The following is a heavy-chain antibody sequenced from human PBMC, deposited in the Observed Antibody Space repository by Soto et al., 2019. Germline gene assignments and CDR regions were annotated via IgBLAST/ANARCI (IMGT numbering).Heavy chain of an antibody. CDR3: AKARSSSTWYWFDP. D-gene: IGHD2-2*01. CDR1: RFTFRTSW. V-gene: IGHV3-7*03. CDR2: IKQDGSES. Sequence: EVQLVESGGGLVQPGGSLRLSCAASRFTFRTSWMSWVRQAPGKGLEWVANIKQDGSESYYVDSVKGRFTISKDNVKNSLYFQMNSLRAEDTAVYYCAKARSSSTWYWFDPWGQGTLVTVSS. J-gene: IGHJ5*02.